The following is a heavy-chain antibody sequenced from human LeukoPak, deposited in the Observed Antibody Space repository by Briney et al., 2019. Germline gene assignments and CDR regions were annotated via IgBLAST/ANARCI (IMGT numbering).Heavy chain of an antibody. Sequence: SETLSLTCTVSGGSISSYYWSWIRQPPGKGLEWIGYIYYSGSTNYNPSLKSRVTISLDTSKNQFSLKLSSVTAADTAVYYCARQGSYGAPPRPGAFDIWGQGTMVTVSS. CDR3: ARQGSYGAPPRPGAFDI. J-gene: IGHJ3*02. V-gene: IGHV4-59*08. CDR2: IYYSGST. D-gene: IGHD1-26*01. CDR1: GGSISSYY.